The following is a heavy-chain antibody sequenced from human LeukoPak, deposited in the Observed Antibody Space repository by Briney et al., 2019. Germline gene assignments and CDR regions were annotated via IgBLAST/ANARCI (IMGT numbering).Heavy chain of an antibody. CDR2: IRYDGSNK. J-gene: IGHJ2*01. V-gene: IGHV3-33*06. CDR1: GFTFSSYG. Sequence: PGRSLRLSCAASGFTFSSYGMHWVRQAPGKGLEWVAVIRYDGSNKYYADSVKGRFTISRDNSKNTLYLQMNSLRAEDTAVYYCAKSDVLGFLEWLHYFDLWGRGTLVTVSS. D-gene: IGHD3-3*01. CDR3: AKSDVLGFLEWLHYFDL.